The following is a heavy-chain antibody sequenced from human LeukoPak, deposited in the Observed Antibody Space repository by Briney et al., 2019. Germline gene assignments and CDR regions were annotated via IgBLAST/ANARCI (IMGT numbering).Heavy chain of an antibody. D-gene: IGHD1-26*01. V-gene: IGHV4-61*02. J-gene: IGHJ5*02. Sequence: PSQTPSLTCTVSGGSISSGSYYWSWIRQPAGKGLEWIGRIYTSGSTNYNPSLKSRITTSVDTSKNQFSLKLSSVTAADTAVYYCARDLKRSRARWENLGFDPWGQGTLVTVSS. CDR1: GGSISSGSYY. CDR3: ARDLKRSRARWENLGFDP. CDR2: IYTSGST.